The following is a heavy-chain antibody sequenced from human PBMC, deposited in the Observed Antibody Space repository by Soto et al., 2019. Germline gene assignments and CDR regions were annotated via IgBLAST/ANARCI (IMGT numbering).Heavy chain of an antibody. CDR3: ARWAPMVRGVIIYVLYGMDV. V-gene: IGHV3-30-3*01. Sequence: GGSLRLSCAASGFTFSSYAMHWVRQAPGKGLEWVAVISYDGSNKYYADSVKGRFTISRDNSKNTLYLQMNSLRAEDTAVYYCARWAPMVRGVIIYVLYGMDVWGQGTTVTV. CDR2: ISYDGSNK. D-gene: IGHD3-10*01. CDR1: GFTFSSYA. J-gene: IGHJ6*02.